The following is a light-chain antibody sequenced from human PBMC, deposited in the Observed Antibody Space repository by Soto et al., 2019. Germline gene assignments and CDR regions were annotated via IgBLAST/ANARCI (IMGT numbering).Light chain of an antibody. J-gene: IGLJ1*01. V-gene: IGLV1-44*01. Sequence: QSVLNQPPSASGTPGQRVTLSCSGSSSTIGSNTVNWYQQLPGTAPKLLIYSNNQRPSGVPYRFSGSKSGTSASLAISGLQSEDEADYYWAAWDDSLNGYVFGTGTTVTVL. CDR3: AAWDDSLNGYV. CDR2: SNN. CDR1: SSTIGSNT.